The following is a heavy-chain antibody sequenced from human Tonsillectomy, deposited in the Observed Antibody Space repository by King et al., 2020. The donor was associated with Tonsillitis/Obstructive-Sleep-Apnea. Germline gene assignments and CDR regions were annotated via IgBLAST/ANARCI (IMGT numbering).Heavy chain of an antibody. CDR3: TRDRADFWSGRGNDP. CDR1: GFTFGDYA. J-gene: IGHJ5*02. D-gene: IGHD3-3*01. V-gene: IGHV3-49*05. Sequence: VQLVESGGGLVKPGRSLRLSCTASGFTFGDYAMSWFRQAPGKGLEWVGFIRSKAYGGTTEYAASVKGRFTISRDDSKSIAYLQMNSLKTEDTAVYYCTRDRADFWSGRGNDPWGQGTLVTVSS. CDR2: IRSKAYGGTT.